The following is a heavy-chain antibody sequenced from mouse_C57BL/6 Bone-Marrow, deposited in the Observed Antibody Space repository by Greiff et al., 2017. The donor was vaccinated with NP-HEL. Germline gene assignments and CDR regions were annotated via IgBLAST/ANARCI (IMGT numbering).Heavy chain of an antibody. V-gene: IGHV14-3*01. CDR1: GFNIKNTY. J-gene: IGHJ3*01. Sequence: EVKLQESVAELVRPGASVKLSCTASGFNIKNTYMHWVKQRPEQGLEWIGRIDPANGNTKYAPKFQGKATITADTSSNTAYLQLSSLTSEDTAIYYCAGFYSNLEAWFAYWGQGTLVTVSA. CDR2: IDPANGNT. CDR3: AGFYSNLEAWFAY. D-gene: IGHD2-5*01.